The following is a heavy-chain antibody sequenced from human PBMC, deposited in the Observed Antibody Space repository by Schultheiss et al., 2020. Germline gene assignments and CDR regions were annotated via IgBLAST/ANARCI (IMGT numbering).Heavy chain of an antibody. CDR3: ASSRYNWNYSVF. J-gene: IGHJ4*02. CDR1: GGSISSSNW. D-gene: IGHD1-7*01. V-gene: IGHV4-4*02. CDR2: INHSGST. Sequence: SATLSLTCAVSGGSISSSNWWSWVRQPPGKGLEWIGEINHSGSTNYNPSLKSRVTISVDTSKNQFSLKLSSVTAADTAVYYCASSRYNWNYSVFWGQGTLVTVSS.